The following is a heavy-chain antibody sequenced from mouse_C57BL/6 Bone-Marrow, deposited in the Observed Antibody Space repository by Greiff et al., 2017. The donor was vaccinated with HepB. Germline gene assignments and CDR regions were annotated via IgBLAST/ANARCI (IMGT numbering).Heavy chain of an antibody. Sequence: EVHLVESGPGLVKPSQSLSLTCSVTGYSITSGYYWNWIRQFPGNKLEWMGYISYDGSNNYNPSLKNRISITRDTSKNQFFLKLNSVTTEDTATYYCARGDWDYWGQGTTLTVSS. CDR2: ISYDGSN. J-gene: IGHJ2*01. V-gene: IGHV3-6*01. CDR1: GYSITSGYY. CDR3: ARGDWDY.